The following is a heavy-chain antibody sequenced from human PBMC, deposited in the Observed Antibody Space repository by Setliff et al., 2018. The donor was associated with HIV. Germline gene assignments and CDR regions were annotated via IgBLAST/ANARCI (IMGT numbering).Heavy chain of an antibody. CDR1: GGSMSSGSYS. D-gene: IGHD3-3*01. V-gene: IGHV4-61*09. Sequence: PSETLSLTCSVSGGSMSSGSYSWTWLRQPAGKEPELIGHVYVAGTVIYNPSLASRLTLSIVPSKNQFSLDLTSVTAADTGKYYCARARTIGVSAVFFDPWGQGIPVTVSS. J-gene: IGHJ5*02. CDR3: ARARTIGVSAVFFDP. CDR2: VYVAGTV.